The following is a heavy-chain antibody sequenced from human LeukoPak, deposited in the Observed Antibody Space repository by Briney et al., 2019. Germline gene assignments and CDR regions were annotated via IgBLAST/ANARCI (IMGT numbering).Heavy chain of an antibody. CDR2: INPNSGGT. J-gene: IGHJ4*02. CDR3: ARDNHPGYYYDSSGYSGGCDY. CDR1: GYTFTGYY. V-gene: IGHV1-2*02. Sequence: ASVKVSCKASGYTFTGYYMHWVRQATGQGHEWMGWINPNSGGTNYAQKFQGRVTMTRDTSISTAYMELSRLRSDDTAVYYCARDNHPGYYYDSSGYSGGCDYWGQGTLVTVSS. D-gene: IGHD3-22*01.